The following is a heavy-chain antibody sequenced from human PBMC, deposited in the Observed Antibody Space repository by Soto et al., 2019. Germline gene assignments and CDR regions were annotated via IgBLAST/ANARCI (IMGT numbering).Heavy chain of an antibody. V-gene: IGHV3-48*03. CDR1: GFNFSNFD. CDR2: ISERGITT. CDR3: ARGGVV. D-gene: IGHD2-8*01. Sequence: PGGSLRLSCVASGFNFSNFDMNWVRQAPGRGLEWISLISERGITTTYADSVRSRFTVSRDNAQGSLYLQVDRLTVEDTGVYYCARGGVVWGRGVLVTVSS. J-gene: IGHJ4*02.